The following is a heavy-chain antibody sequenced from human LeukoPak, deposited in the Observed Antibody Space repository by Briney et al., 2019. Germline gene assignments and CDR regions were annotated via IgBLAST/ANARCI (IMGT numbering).Heavy chain of an antibody. CDR1: GVSISSSSYY. D-gene: IGHD1-14*01. CDR3: AIHRGHHMYDWFDP. J-gene: IGHJ5*02. V-gene: IGHV4-39*01. Sequence: SETLSLTCTVSGVSISSSSYYWGWIREPPGKGLEWIGSIYYSGSTYYNPSIKSRVTISVDTSKNQFSMKLSSVTAADTAVHYCAIHRGHHMYDWFDPWGQGTLVTVSS. CDR2: IYYSGST.